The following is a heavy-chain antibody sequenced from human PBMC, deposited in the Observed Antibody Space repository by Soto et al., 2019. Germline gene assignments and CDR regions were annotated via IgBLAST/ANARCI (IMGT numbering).Heavy chain of an antibody. CDR2: ISGSGDST. D-gene: IGHD5-18*01. V-gene: IGHV3-23*01. Sequence: EVQLLESGGGLVQPGGSLRLSCAASGFAFSTYDMSWVRQAPGKGLEWGSAISGSGDSTYYADSVKGRFTISRDNSKDTVYLQMNSLRAEDTAVYYCANRDTSMITRYCYGMDVWGQGTTVTVSS. J-gene: IGHJ6*02. CDR1: GFAFSTYD. CDR3: ANRDTSMITRYCYGMDV.